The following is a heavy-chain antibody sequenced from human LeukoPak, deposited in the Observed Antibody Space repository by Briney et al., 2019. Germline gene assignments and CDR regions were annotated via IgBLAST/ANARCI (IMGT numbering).Heavy chain of an antibody. V-gene: IGHV3-33*01. CDR2: TRFDGSIK. J-gene: IGHJ4*02. Sequence: GRSLRLSCAVSGFIFSDYGFHWVRQAPGKGLEWVAVTRFDGSIKQYADSVKGRFTISRDDSKNTLYLQMNFLKSEDTAVYYCARWGGTRQYYFDYWGQGTLDTVSS. D-gene: IGHD1-1*01. CDR3: ARWGGTRQYYFDY. CDR1: GFIFSDYG.